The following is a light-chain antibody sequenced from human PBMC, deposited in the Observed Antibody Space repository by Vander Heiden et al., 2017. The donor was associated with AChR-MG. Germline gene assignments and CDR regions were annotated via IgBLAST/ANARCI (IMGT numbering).Light chain of an antibody. Sequence: IVMSLPPLSLAVSPGEPASVSSSSRQSLLHKNGYHYLDWYLQKPGQSPQLLIYLGSNRASGVPERFSGSGSGTDFTLKISRVEPEDVGVYYCMEALQSPCTFGQGTKLEIK. V-gene: IGKV2-28*01. CDR3: MEALQSPCT. CDR2: LGS. CDR1: QSLLHKNGYHY. J-gene: IGKJ2*02.